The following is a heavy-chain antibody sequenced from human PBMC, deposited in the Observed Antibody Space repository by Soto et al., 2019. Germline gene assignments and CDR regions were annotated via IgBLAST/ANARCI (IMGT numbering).Heavy chain of an antibody. CDR1: DGSISSGGYY. D-gene: IGHD4-17*01. CDR3: ARSPEATVTAFDY. Sequence: VQLQESGPGLVKPSQTLSLTCTVSDGSISSGGYYWSWIRQHPGKGLEWIGYIYYSGSTYYNPSLKSRVTISVDTSKNQFSLKLSSVTAADTAAYYCARSPEATVTAFDYWGQGTLVTVSS. V-gene: IGHV4-31*03. CDR2: IYYSGST. J-gene: IGHJ4*02.